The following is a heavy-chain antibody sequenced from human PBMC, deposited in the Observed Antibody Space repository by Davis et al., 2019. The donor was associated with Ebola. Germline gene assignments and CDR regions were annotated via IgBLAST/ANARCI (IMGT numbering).Heavy chain of an antibody. V-gene: IGHV4-38-2*02. J-gene: IGHJ6*04. D-gene: IGHD1-1*01. CDR3: ARVRVQTLYYYYYYGMDV. Sequence: SETLSLTCTVSGYSINKGFTWGWIRQPPGKGLEWIGSIYHSGSTNYNPSLKSRVTISVDTSKNQFSLKLSSVTAADTAVYYCARVRVQTLYYYYYYGMDVWGKGTTVTVSS. CDR2: IYHSGST. CDR1: GYSINKGFT.